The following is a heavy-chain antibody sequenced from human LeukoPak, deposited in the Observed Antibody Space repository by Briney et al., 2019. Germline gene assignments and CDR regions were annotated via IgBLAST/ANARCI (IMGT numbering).Heavy chain of an antibody. CDR2: IIPIFGTA. J-gene: IGHJ5*02. Sequence: SVKVSCKASGGTFSSYAISWVRQAPGQGLEGMGGIIPIFGTANYAQKFQGRVTITADKSTSTAYMELSSLRSEDTAVYYCARDFLGPLGSSPFDPWGQGTLVTVSS. V-gene: IGHV1-69*06. D-gene: IGHD6-13*01. CDR1: GGTFSSYA. CDR3: ARDFLGPLGSSPFDP.